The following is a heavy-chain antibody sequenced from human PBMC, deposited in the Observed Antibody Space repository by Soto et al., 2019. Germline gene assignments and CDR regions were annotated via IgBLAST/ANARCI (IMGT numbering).Heavy chain of an antibody. J-gene: IGHJ4*02. CDR2: ISSSSSTI. D-gene: IGHD2-21*02. CDR1: GFTFSSHS. Sequence: PGGSLRLSCAASGFTFSSHSMNWVRQAPGKGLEWVSYISSSSSTIYYADSVKGRFTISRDNAKNSLFLQMNSLRDEDTAVYYCLGFVVVTTIIGYWGQGTLVTGSS. CDR3: LGFVVVTTIIGY. V-gene: IGHV3-48*02.